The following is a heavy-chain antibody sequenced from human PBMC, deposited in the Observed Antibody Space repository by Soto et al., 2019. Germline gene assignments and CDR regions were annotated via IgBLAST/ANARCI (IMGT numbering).Heavy chain of an antibody. Sequence: QVQMQESGPGLVKPSETLSLTCTVSGASVSSGNHYWSWIRQPPGKGLEYIGYIYHNGITNYNPSLKSRVTISADTSRNQFSLKVSSVTAAHTAVYYCARGWDAYSWGQGTLVTVSS. J-gene: IGHJ4*02. CDR2: IYHNGIT. D-gene: IGHD6-19*01. V-gene: IGHV4-61*01. CDR1: GASVSSGNHY. CDR3: ARGWDAYS.